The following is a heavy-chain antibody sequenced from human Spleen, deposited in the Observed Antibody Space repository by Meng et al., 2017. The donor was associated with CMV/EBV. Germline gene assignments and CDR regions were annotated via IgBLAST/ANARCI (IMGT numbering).Heavy chain of an antibody. J-gene: IGHJ6*02. V-gene: IGHV3-74*01. CDR3: ARSQRYCSSTSCHKNYYYYYYGMDV. Sequence: GGSLRLSCAASGFSFSSCVMQWVRQAPGKGLEWVSRINSDGSSTSYADSVKGRFTISRDNAKNTLYLQMNSLRAEDTAVYYCARSQRYCSSTSCHKNYYYYYYGMDVWGQGTTVTVSS. D-gene: IGHD2-2*02. CDR1: GFSFSSCV. CDR2: INSDGSST.